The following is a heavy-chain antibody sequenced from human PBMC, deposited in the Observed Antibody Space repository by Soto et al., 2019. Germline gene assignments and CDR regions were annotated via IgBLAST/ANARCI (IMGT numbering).Heavy chain of an antibody. J-gene: IGHJ4*02. CDR3: TRSFSDFMWSPLDY. D-gene: IGHD2-21*01. CDR1: RVTLYISE. Sequence: AASRVTLYISEVSWIFKTQGKGLEWVSYISSSGSTIYYADSVKGRFTISRDNAKNSLYLQMNSLRAEDTAVYYCTRSFSDFMWSPLDYSGQGT. CDR2: ISSSGSTI. V-gene: IGHV3-11*01.